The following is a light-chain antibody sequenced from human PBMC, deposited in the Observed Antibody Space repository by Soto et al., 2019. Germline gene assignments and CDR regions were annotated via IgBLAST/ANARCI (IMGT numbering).Light chain of an antibody. V-gene: IGLV1-44*01. Sequence: QPVLTQPPSASGTPGQRVTISCSGSSSNIGSRTVNWYQQLPGTAPKLLIYGNNQRPSGVPDRFSGSKSGASASLAISGLQSEDEADYYCAAWDDSLNVVFGGVTKVTVL. CDR2: GNN. CDR1: SSNIGSRT. J-gene: IGLJ2*01. CDR3: AAWDDSLNVV.